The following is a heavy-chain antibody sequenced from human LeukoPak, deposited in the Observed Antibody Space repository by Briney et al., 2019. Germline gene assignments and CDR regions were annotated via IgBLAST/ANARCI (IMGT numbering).Heavy chain of an antibody. D-gene: IGHD6-13*01. Sequence: GGSLRLSCAASGFTFSSYSMNWVRKAPGKGLEWVSPIDFTSRYIYNADSVKGRFTTSRDNAKNSLDLQMNSLKVEDTAVHYCATPAAGPGAEYSLYWGQGTLVIVSS. CDR3: ATPAAGPGAEYSLY. CDR1: GFTFSSYS. V-gene: IGHV3-21*01. J-gene: IGHJ1*01. CDR2: IDFTSRYI.